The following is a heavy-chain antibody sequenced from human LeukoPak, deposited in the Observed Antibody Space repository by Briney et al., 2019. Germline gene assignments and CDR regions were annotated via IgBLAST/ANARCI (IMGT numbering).Heavy chain of an antibody. CDR2: ISSSGSTI. D-gene: IGHD5-12*01. J-gene: IGHJ3*02. CDR1: GFTFSDYY. V-gene: IGHV3-11*04. Sequence: GGSLRLSCVASGFTFSDYYMSWIRQAPGKGLEWVSYISSSGSTIYYADSVKGRFTISRDNAKNSLYLQMNSLRAEDTAVYYCARPKTKVASGAFDIWGQGTMVTVSS. CDR3: ARPKTKVASGAFDI.